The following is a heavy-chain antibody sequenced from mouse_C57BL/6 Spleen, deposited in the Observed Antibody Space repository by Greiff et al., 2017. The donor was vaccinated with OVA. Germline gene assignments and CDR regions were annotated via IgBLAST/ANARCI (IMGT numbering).Heavy chain of an antibody. J-gene: IGHJ1*03. CDR3: TRDYDWYFDV. CDR2: FDPETGGT. Sequence: QVQLKESGAELVRPGASVTLSCKASGYTFTDYEMHWVKQTPVHGLEWIGAFDPETGGTAYNQKFKGKAILTADKSSSTAYMELRSLTSEDSAVYYCTRDYDWYFDVWGTGTTVTVSS. D-gene: IGHD2-4*01. CDR1: GYTFTDYE. V-gene: IGHV1-15*01.